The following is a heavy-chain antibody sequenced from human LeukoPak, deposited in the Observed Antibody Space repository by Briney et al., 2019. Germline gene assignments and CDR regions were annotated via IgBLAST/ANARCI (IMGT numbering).Heavy chain of an antibody. CDR1: GYTFTSYG. CDR3: ARGPEDYDYVWGSYPKYYFDY. D-gene: IGHD3-16*02. Sequence: GASVKVSCKASGYTFTSYGISWVRQAPGQGLEWMGWISAYNGNTNYAQKLQGRVTMTTDTSTSTAYMELRSLRSDDTAVYYCARGPEDYDYVWGSYPKYYFDYWGQGTLVTVSS. CDR2: ISAYNGNT. J-gene: IGHJ4*02. V-gene: IGHV1-18*01.